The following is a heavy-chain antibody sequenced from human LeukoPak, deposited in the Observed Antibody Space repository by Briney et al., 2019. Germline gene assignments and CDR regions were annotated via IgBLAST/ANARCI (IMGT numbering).Heavy chain of an antibody. Sequence: SETLSLTCAVYVGSFSGYYWSWIRHPPGEGLEWSGEIIHNGSTNYKPSLKSRLTISLDTSKNQFSLKLSPVTAADTAVYYCATREGSLYSSSAAYWGEGNLVTVSS. CDR1: VGSFSGYY. V-gene: IGHV4-34*12. CDR2: IIHNGST. CDR3: ATREGSLYSSSAAY. J-gene: IGHJ4*02. D-gene: IGHD6-6*01.